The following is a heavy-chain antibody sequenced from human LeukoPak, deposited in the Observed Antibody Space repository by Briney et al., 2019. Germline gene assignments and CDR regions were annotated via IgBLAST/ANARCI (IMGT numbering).Heavy chain of an antibody. CDR1: GFTFSSYE. CDR3: ARDRGNYGSGTNYYYYYYMDV. D-gene: IGHD3-10*01. Sequence: GGSLRLSCAASGFTFSSYEMNWVRQAPGKGVEWVSYISSSGSTIYYADSVKGRFTISRDNAKNSLYLQMNSLRAEDTAVYYCARDRGNYGSGTNYYYYYYMDVWGKGTTVTVSS. J-gene: IGHJ6*03. CDR2: ISSSGSTI. V-gene: IGHV3-48*03.